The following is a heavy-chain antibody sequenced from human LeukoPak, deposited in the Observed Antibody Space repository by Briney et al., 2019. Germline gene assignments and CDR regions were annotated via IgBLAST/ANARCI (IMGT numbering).Heavy chain of an antibody. D-gene: IGHD6-13*01. CDR3: AKILAAAGRYFDY. CDR2: SSTTGHQT. V-gene: IGHV3-11*06. Sequence: PGGSLRLSCAASGFTFSDYYVNWIRQAPGKGLEWVSYSSTTGHQTNYADSVKGRFTISRDHAKNSVYLQMNSLRAEDTAVYYCAKILAAAGRYFDYWGQGTLVTVSS. CDR1: GFTFSDYY. J-gene: IGHJ4*02.